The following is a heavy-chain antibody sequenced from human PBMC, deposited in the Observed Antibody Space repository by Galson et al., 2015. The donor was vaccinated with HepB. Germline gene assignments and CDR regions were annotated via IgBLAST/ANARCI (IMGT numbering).Heavy chain of an antibody. CDR3: AREFLYYDSSGYDAFDI. Sequence: SLRLSCAASGFTFSSYGMHWVRQAPGKGLEWVAVIWYDGSNKYYADSVKGRFTISRDNSKNTLYLQMNSLRAEDTAVYYCAREFLYYDSSGYDAFDIWGQGTMVTVSS. CDR2: IWYDGSNK. D-gene: IGHD3-22*01. CDR1: GFTFSSYG. V-gene: IGHV3-33*01. J-gene: IGHJ3*02.